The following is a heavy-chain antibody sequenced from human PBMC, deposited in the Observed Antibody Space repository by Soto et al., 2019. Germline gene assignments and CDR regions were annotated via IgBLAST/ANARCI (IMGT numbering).Heavy chain of an antibody. D-gene: IGHD2-8*01. CDR1: GGTFSSYA. J-gene: IGHJ4*02. CDR2: IIPIFGTA. Sequence: SVKVSCKASGGTFSSYAISWVRQAPGQGLEWMGGIIPIFGTANYAQKFQGRVTITADESTSTAYMELSSLRSEDTAVYYCARSGYCTNGVCYPSDYWGQGTLVTVSS. CDR3: ARSGYCTNGVCYPSDY. V-gene: IGHV1-69*13.